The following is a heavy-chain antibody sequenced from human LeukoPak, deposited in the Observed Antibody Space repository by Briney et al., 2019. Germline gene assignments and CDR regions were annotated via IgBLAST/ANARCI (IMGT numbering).Heavy chain of an antibody. Sequence: SETLSLTCTVSGGSISSYYWSWIRQPAGKGLEWIGRIYTSGSTNYNPSLKSRDTMSVDTSKNQFSLKLSSVTAADTAVYYCARDIEYYDSSGFPTYYFDYWGQGTLVTVSS. V-gene: IGHV4-4*07. CDR2: IYTSGST. J-gene: IGHJ4*02. CDR3: ARDIEYYDSSGFPTYYFDY. D-gene: IGHD3-22*01. CDR1: GGSISSYY.